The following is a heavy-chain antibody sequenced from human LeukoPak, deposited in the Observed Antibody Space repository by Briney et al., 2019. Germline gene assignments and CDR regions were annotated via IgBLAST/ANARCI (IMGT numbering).Heavy chain of an antibody. D-gene: IGHD1-26*01. CDR3: ARGSYYYYYYYMDV. CDR2: INWNGGST. J-gene: IGHJ6*03. V-gene: IGHV3-20*04. CDR1: GFTFDDYG. Sequence: GGSLRLSCAASGFTFDDYGMSWVRQAPGKGLEWVSGINWNGGSTGYADSVKGRFTISRDNAKNSLYLQMNSLRAEDTALYYCARGSYYYYYYYMDVWGKGTTVTVSS.